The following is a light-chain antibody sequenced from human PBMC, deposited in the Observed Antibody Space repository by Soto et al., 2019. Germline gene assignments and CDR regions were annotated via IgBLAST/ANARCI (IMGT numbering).Light chain of an antibody. J-gene: IGLJ1*01. V-gene: IGLV2-14*03. Sequence: QSVLTQPASVSGSPGQSITISCTGTSSDVGAYNFVSWYRQHPGKAPKLIIYNVSDRPSGVSNRFPGSKSANTASLTISGLQAEDEADYYCTSSTSRGTYVFGTGTKVTVL. CDR3: TSSTSRGTYV. CDR1: SSDVGAYNF. CDR2: NVS.